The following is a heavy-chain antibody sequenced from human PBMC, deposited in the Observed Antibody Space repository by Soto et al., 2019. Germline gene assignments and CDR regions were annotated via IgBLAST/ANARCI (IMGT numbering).Heavy chain of an antibody. CDR1: GYTFTGYY. D-gene: IGHD3-22*01. V-gene: IGHV1-2*02. J-gene: IGHJ3*02. Sequence: ASVKVSCKASGYTFTGYYMHWVRQAPGQGLEWVGWINPNSGGTNYAQKFQGRVTMTRDTSISTAYMELSRLRSDDTAVYYCASSKGYYDSSGYYYGAFDIWGQGTMVTVSS. CDR2: INPNSGGT. CDR3: ASSKGYYDSSGYYYGAFDI.